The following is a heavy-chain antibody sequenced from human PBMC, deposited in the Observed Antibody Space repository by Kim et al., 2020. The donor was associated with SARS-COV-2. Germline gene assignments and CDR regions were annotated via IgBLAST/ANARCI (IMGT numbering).Heavy chain of an antibody. CDR3: ARGQITPLYGMDV. D-gene: IGHD2-15*01. V-gene: IGHV3-21*01. Sequence: YADSGKGRFTISSDNAKNSLYLQMNSLRAEDTAVYYCARGQITPLYGMDVWGQGTTVTVSS. J-gene: IGHJ6*02.